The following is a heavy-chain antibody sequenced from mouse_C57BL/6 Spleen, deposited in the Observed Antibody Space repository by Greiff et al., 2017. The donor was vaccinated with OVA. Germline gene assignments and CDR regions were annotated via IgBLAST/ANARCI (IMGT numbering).Heavy chain of an antibody. CDR2: ISYDGSN. CDR1: GYSITSGYY. Sequence: VQLKESGPGLVKPSQSLSLTCSVTGYSITSGYYWNWIRQFPGNKLEWMGYISYDGSNNYNPSLKNRISITHDTSKNQFFLKLNSVTTEDTATYYCARDYYGSSGNWYFDVWGTGTTVTVSS. CDR3: ARDYYGSSGNWYFDV. J-gene: IGHJ1*03. V-gene: IGHV3-6*01. D-gene: IGHD1-1*01.